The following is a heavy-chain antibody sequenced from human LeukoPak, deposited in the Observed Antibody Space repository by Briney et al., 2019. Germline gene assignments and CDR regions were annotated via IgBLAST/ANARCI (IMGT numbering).Heavy chain of an antibody. CDR1: GGSFSGYY. D-gene: IGHD3-10*01. CDR3: ARRPDYYGSGSYRTYFDY. V-gene: IGHV4-34*01. Sequence: SETLSLTCAVYGGSFSGYYWSWIRQPPGKGLEWIGSIYYSGSTYYNPSLKSRVTISVDTSKNQFSLKLSSVTAADTAVYYCARRPDYYGSGSYRTYFDYWGQGTLVTVSS. CDR2: IYYSGST. J-gene: IGHJ4*02.